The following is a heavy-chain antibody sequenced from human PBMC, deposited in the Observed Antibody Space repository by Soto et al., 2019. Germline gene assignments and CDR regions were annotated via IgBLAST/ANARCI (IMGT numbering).Heavy chain of an antibody. V-gene: IGHV4-4*07. CDR2: IYASGTT. D-gene: IGHD1-1*01. CDR1: GASISNYY. J-gene: IGHJ4*01. Sequence: QVRLQESGPGLVKPSETLSLTCTVSGASISNYYWSWIRQPAGKGLECLGRIYASGTTTYNPSLRSRVTMSVDTSKNQFSLNLNSVTAADTAVYYCARDSRSELGTVEYWGHGTLVTVSS. CDR3: ARDSRSELGTVEY.